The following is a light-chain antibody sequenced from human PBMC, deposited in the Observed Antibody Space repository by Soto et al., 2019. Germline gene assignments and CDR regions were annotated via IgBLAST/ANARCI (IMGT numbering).Light chain of an antibody. V-gene: IGKV3-11*01. CDR3: QQYNNWPRV. CDR2: DAS. CDR1: QSVGSY. Sequence: EIVLTQSPATLSLSPGERATLSCRASQSVGSYLAWYQQKPGQAPRLLINDASNRATGIPARFSGSGSGTEFTLTISSLQSEDFAVYYCQQYNNWPRVFGQGTKVDIK. J-gene: IGKJ1*01.